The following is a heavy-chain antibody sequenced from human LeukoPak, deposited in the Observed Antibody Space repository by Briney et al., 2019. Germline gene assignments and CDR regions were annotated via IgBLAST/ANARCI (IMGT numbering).Heavy chain of an antibody. D-gene: IGHD2-8*01. V-gene: IGHV1-2*02. CDR3: ARSRARCTNGVCYTGKGDPPPDY. Sequence: ASVKVSCKASGYTFTGYYMHWVRQAPGQGLEWMGWINPNSGGTNYAQKFQGRVTMTRDTSISTAYMELSRLRSDDTAVYYCARSRARCTNGVCYTGKGDPPPDYWGQGTLVTVSS. CDR2: INPNSGGT. J-gene: IGHJ4*02. CDR1: GYTFTGYY.